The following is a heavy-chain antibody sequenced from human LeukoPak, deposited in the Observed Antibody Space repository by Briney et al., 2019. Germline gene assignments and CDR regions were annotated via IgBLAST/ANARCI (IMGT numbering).Heavy chain of an antibody. V-gene: IGHV3-23*01. J-gene: IGHJ2*01. CDR1: GFTVSSNY. CDR3: PQNSPINDWDWYFDL. D-gene: IGHD3-9*01. CDR2: ISGSGGST. Sequence: PGGSLRLSCTASGFTVSSNYMSWVRQAPGKGLEWVSTISGSGGSTYYADSVKGRFTISRDNSRSTLYLQIHSLRADDTAVYYCPQNSPINDWDWYFDLWGRGTLVTVSS.